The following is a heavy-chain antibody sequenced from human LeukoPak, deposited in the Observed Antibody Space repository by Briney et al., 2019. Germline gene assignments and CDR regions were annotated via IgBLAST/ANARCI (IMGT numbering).Heavy chain of an antibody. J-gene: IGHJ4*02. CDR3: ARELVGYCTNGVCREFDY. CDR2: ISYDGSNK. CDR1: GFTFSSYA. V-gene: IGHV3-30-3*01. Sequence: GGSPRLSCAASGFTFSSYAMHWVRQAPGKGLEWVAVISYDGSNKYYADSVKGRFTISRDNSKNTLYLQMNSLRAEDTAVYYCARELVGYCTNGVCREFDYWGQGTLVTVSS. D-gene: IGHD2-8*01.